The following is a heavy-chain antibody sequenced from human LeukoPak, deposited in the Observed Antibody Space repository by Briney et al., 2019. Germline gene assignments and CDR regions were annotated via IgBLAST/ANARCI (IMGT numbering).Heavy chain of an antibody. CDR2: IKQDGSEK. CDR3: AKDSRPHYDILTGYYIGAFDI. J-gene: IGHJ3*02. D-gene: IGHD3-9*01. Sequence: GGSLRLSCAASGFTLSSYWMSWVRQAPGKGLEWVANIKQDGSEKYYVDSVKGRFTISRDNGKNSLYLQMNSLRAEDTALYYCAKDSRPHYDILTGYYIGAFDIWGQGTMVTVSS. V-gene: IGHV3-7*03. CDR1: GFTLSSYW.